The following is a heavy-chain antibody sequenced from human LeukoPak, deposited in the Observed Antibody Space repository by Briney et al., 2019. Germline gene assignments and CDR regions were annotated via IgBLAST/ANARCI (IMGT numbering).Heavy chain of an antibody. CDR1: GDSLSSKNVA. V-gene: IGHV6-1*01. Sequence: SQTPSLTCVVSGDSLSSKNVAWNWLRPSPSRGLEWLGRTYYRSKWYNDSAESMEVPMTNSQDTSKNQYALHLNSVTPDDTAVYYCARDFGTTGWHTFDYWGQGTLVTVSS. CDR3: ARDFGTTGWHTFDY. CDR2: TYYRSKWYN. J-gene: IGHJ4*02. D-gene: IGHD6-19*01.